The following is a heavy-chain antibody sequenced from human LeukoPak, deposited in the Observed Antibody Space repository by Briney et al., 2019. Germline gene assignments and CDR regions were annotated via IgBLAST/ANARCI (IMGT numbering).Heavy chain of an antibody. Sequence: PGGSLRLSCAASGFTFSSYAMHWVRQAPGKGLEWVAVISYDGSNKYYADSVKGRFTISRDNSKNTLYLQMNSLRAEDTAVYYCLPPLWFGELYNDMGGQGTLVTVSS. D-gene: IGHD3-10*01. J-gene: IGHJ4*02. V-gene: IGHV3-30*07. CDR1: GFTFSSYA. CDR2: ISYDGSNK. CDR3: LPPLWFGELYNDM.